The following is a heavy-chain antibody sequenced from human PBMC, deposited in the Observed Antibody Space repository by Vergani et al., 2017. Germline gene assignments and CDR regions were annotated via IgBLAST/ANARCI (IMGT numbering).Heavy chain of an antibody. CDR2: ISAYNGNT. V-gene: IGHV1-18*01. D-gene: IGHD4-11*01. CDR1: GSTFTSYG. Sequence: QVQLVQSGAEVKTPGASVKVSCKASGSTFTSYGIGWVRQAPGQGLEWMGWISAYNGNTNYAPRLQGRVTMTTDTATSTAYMELRSLRSDDTAVSYCARAGDPFSSYPDNCYYYGRDVWGRG. CDR3: ARAGDPFSSYPDNCYYYGRDV. J-gene: IGHJ6*02.